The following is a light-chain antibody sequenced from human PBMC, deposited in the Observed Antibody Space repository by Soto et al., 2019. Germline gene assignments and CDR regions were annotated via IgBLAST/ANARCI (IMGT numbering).Light chain of an antibody. CDR3: LLYYGGAQLV. Sequence: QAVVTQEPSLTVSPGGTVTLTCASGTGAITSGDYPNWFQQKPGQAPRALIYGTSNKHSWTPARFSGYLLGGKAALTLSGVQPEDEAEYYCLLYYGGAQLVFGGGTQLTVL. CDR1: TGAITSGDY. V-gene: IGLV7-43*01. J-gene: IGLJ2*01. CDR2: GTS.